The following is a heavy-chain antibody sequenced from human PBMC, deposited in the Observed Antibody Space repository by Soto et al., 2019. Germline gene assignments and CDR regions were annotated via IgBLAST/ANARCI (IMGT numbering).Heavy chain of an antibody. J-gene: IGHJ5*02. CDR3: AGDGVDIVATSNWFDP. CDR1: GYTFTSYG. D-gene: IGHD5-12*01. Sequence: GASVKVSCKASGYTFTSYGISWVRQAPGQGLEWMGWISAYNGNTNYAQKLQGRVTMTTDTSTSTAYMELRSLRSDDTAVYYCAGDGVDIVATSNWFDPWGQGTPVTVSS. CDR2: ISAYNGNT. V-gene: IGHV1-18*01.